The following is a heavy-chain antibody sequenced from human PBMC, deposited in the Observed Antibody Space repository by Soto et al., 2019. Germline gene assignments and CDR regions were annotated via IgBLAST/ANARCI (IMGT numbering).Heavy chain of an antibody. Sequence: QVQLVESGGGVVQPGRSLRLSCAASGFTFSSYGMHWVRQAPGKGLEWVAVISYDGSNKYYADSVKDRFTISRDNSKNTLYLQINSLRAEDTAVYYCAKWDDSWGQGTLVTVSS. CDR1: GFTFSSYG. CDR3: AKWDDS. V-gene: IGHV3-30*18. CDR2: ISYDGSNK. J-gene: IGHJ5*01. D-gene: IGHD1-26*01.